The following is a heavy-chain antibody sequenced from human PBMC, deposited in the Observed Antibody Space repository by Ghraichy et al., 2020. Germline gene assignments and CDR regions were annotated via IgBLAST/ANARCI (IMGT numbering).Heavy chain of an antibody. V-gene: IGHV3-53*01. Sequence: GGSLRLSCAASGFTVSSNYMSWVRQAPGKGLEWVSVLYGGGDTFYADSVKDRFTISKDNSKNTLYLQMNSLRAEDTAIYFCAGDWGYWGQGALVTVSS. CDR1: GFTVSSNY. J-gene: IGHJ4*02. D-gene: IGHD3-16*01. CDR2: LYGGGDT. CDR3: AGDWGY.